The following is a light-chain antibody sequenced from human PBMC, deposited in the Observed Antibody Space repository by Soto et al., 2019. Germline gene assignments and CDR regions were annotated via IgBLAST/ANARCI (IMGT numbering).Light chain of an antibody. V-gene: IGKV3-15*01. Sequence: EIVMTQSPATLSVSPGERVTLSCRASQSVSSNLAWYQQKPGQAPRLLIYGASTRATGIPARFSGSGSGTEFTLTISSLQSEDFALYYCQQCNNWPLTFGQGTKVEIK. CDR3: QQCNNWPLT. CDR2: GAS. J-gene: IGKJ1*01. CDR1: QSVSSN.